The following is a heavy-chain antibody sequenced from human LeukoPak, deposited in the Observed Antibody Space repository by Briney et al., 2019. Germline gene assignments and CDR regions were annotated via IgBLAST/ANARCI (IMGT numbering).Heavy chain of an antibody. J-gene: IGHJ5*02. V-gene: IGHV1-2*02. D-gene: IGHD3-10*01. CDR2: INPNSGGT. Sequence: ASVKVSCKASGYTFTRYYMHWVRQAPGQGLEWMGWINPNSGGTNYAQKFQGRVTMTRDTSISTAYMELSRLGPDDTAVYYCARLKGYGSGRFNWFDPWGQGTLVTVSS. CDR3: ARLKGYGSGRFNWFDP. CDR1: GYTFTRYY.